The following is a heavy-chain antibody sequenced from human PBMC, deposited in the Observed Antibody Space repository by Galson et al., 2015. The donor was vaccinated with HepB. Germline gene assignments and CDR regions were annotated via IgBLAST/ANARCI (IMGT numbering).Heavy chain of an antibody. CDR1: GFIFSSYS. Sequence: SLRLSCAASGFIFSSYSMNWVRQAPGKGLEWVSSISSSSSYIYYADSVKGRFTISRDNAKNSLYLQMNSLRAEDTAVYYCARGGDIVATIPYYGMDVWGQGTTVTVSS. V-gene: IGHV3-21*01. J-gene: IGHJ6*02. CDR3: ARGGDIVATIPYYGMDV. CDR2: ISSSSSYI. D-gene: IGHD5-12*01.